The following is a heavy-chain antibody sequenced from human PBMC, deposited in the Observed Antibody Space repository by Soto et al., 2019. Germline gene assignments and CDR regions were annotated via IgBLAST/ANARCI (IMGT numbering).Heavy chain of an antibody. CDR1: VGSFSGYY. J-gene: IGHJ6*02. CDR3: ARGADIVVVPSIYGMDV. Sequence: PSETLSLTCAVYVGSFSGYYWSWIRQPPGKGLEWIGEINHSGSTNYNPSLKSRVTISVDTSKNQFSLKLSSVTAADTAVYYCARGADIVVVPSIYGMDVWGQGTTVTVSS. D-gene: IGHD2-2*01. CDR2: INHSGST. V-gene: IGHV4-34*01.